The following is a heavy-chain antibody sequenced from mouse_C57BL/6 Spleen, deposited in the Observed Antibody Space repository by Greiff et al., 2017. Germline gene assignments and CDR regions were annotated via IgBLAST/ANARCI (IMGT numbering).Heavy chain of an antibody. CDR3: ARIITTVVGVDY. CDR2: INPNNGGT. CDR1: GYTFTDYN. D-gene: IGHD1-1*01. J-gene: IGHJ4*01. Sequence: EVQLQQSGPELVKPGASVKMSCKASGYTFTDYNMHWVKQSHGKSLEWIGYINPNNGGTSYNQKFKGKATLTVNKSSSTAYMELRSLTSEDSAVYYCARIITTVVGVDYWGQGTSVTVSS. V-gene: IGHV1-22*01.